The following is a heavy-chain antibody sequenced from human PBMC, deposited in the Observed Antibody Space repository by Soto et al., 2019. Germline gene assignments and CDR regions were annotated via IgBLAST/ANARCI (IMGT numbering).Heavy chain of an antibody. Sequence: PGGSLRLSCAASGFTFTSYGMHWVRQAPGKGLEWVAVISYDGSNRYYADSVKGRFTISRDNSKNTLYLQMDSLRAEDTAVYYCAKARGSYPTFFDSWGQGTLVTVS. J-gene: IGHJ4*02. V-gene: IGHV3-30*18. D-gene: IGHD1-26*01. CDR3: AKARGSYPTFFDS. CDR1: GFTFTSYG. CDR2: ISYDGSNR.